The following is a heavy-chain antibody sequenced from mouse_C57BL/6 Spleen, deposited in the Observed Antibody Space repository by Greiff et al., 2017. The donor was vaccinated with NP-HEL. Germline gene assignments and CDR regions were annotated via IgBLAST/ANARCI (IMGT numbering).Heavy chain of an antibody. Sequence: EVQLVESGGGLVKPGGSLKLSCAASGFTFSSYAMSWVRQTPEKRLAWVATISDGGSYTYYPDNVKGRFTISRDNAKNNLYLQMSHLKSEDTAMYYFSMGSTVVAFSFLYFDVVGTVFTVTVSS. CDR1: GFTFSSYA. CDR3: SMGSTVVAFSFLYFDV. J-gene: IGHJ1*03. D-gene: IGHD1-1*01. CDR2: ISDGGSYT. V-gene: IGHV5-4*01.